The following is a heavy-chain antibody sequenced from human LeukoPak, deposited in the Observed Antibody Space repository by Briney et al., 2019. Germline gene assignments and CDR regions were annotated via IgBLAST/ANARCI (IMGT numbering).Heavy chain of an antibody. V-gene: IGHV5-51*01. J-gene: IGHJ4*02. Sequence: GGSLQISCKGSGYSFTTYWIAWVRQVPGKGLEWMGIIHPRDSDIRYNPPFQGQVTISADKSISTAYLQWNSLKASDTAMYYCARMIGLGEVSPYFDYWGQGSLVTVSS. CDR3: ARMIGLGEVSPYFDY. CDR2: IHPRDSDI. CDR1: GYSFTTYW. D-gene: IGHD3-16*02.